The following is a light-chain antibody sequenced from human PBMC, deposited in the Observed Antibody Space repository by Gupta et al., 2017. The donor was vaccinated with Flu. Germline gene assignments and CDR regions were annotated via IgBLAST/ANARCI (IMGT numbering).Light chain of an antibody. CDR1: ISDVGGYNR. V-gene: IGLV2-14*01. Sequence: QSALTQPASVSVSPGQSITISCTGTISDVGGYNRVSWYQQHPGKAPKLIIYEVSSRPSGVSNRFSGSKSGYTASLTISGLQADDEADYYCSSYILTRTSIVAWVFGGGTKLTVL. CDR2: EVS. J-gene: IGLJ3*02. CDR3: SSYILTRTSIVAWV.